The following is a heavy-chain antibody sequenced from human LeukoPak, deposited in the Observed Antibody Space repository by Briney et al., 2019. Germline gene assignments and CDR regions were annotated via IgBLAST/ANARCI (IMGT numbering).Heavy chain of an antibody. V-gene: IGHV4-59*08. J-gene: IGHJ5*02. D-gene: IGHD3-3*01. CDR3: ARLPRLTIFGVVTPRGGWFDP. Sequence: SETLSLTCTVSGGSISSYYWSWIRQPPGKGLEWIGYIYYSGSTYYNPSLKSRVTISVDTSKNQFSLKLSSMTAADTAVYYCARLPRLTIFGVVTPRGGWFDPWGQGTLVTVSS. CDR1: GGSISSYY. CDR2: IYYSGST.